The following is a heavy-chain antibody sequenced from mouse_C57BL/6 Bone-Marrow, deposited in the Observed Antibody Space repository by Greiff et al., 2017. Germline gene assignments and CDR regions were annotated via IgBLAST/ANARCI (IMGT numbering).Heavy chain of an antibody. J-gene: IGHJ3*01. CDR2: ISDGGSYT. CDR3: AREAY. CDR1: GFTFSSYA. V-gene: IGHV5-4*01. Sequence: DVHLVESGGGLVKPGGSLKLSCAASGFTFSSYAMSWVRQTPEKRLEWVATISDGGSYTYYPDNVKGRFTISRDNAKNSLYLQVSHLKSEDTAMYYCAREAYWGQGTLVTVSA.